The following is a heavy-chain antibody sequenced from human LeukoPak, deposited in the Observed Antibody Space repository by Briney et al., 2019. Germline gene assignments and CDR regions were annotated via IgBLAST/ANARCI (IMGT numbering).Heavy chain of an antibody. V-gene: IGHV1-2*02. CDR1: GYTFTGYY. CDR3: ARDKSDGDYVKNYYGMDV. D-gene: IGHD4-17*01. CDR2: INPNSGGT. Sequence: ASVKVSCKASGYTFTGYYMHWVGQAPGQGLEWMGWINPNSGGTNYAQKFQGRVTMTRDTSISTAYMELSRLRSDDTAVYYCARDKSDGDYVKNYYGMDVWGQGTTVTVSS. J-gene: IGHJ6*02.